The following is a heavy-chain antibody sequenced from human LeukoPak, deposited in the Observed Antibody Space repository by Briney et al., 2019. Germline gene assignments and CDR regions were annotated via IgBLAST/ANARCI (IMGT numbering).Heavy chain of an antibody. CDR2: ISAYNGNT. V-gene: IGHV1-18*01. CDR1: GYTFTSYG. J-gene: IGHJ4*02. Sequence: ASVKVSCKASGYTFTSYGISWVRQAPGQGLEWMGWISAYNGNTNYAQKLQGRDTMTTDTSTSTAYMELRSLRSDDTAVYYCARDSHLDFWSGYLPYWGQGTLVTVSS. CDR3: ARDSHLDFWSGYLPY. D-gene: IGHD3-3*01.